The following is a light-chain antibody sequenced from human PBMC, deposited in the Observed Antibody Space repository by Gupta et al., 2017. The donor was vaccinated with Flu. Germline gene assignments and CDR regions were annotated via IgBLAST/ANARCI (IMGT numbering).Light chain of an antibody. V-gene: IGLV2-23*02. CDR2: DVT. J-gene: IGLJ1*01. CDR1: SSDVGNYNL. Sequence: QSALTQPASVSGSPGQSITIFCTGTSSDVGNYNLVSWYQQHPGKAPKLVIYDVTKRPAGISNHFSGSKSGNTASLTISGLQVEDEADYYGSSYAGSSTHVFGTGTKVTVL. CDR3: SSYAGSSTHV.